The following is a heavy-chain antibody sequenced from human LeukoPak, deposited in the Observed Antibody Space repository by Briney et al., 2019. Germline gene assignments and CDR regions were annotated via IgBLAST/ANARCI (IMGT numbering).Heavy chain of an antibody. Sequence: SETLSLTCTVSGGSFISSSYYWGWVRQPPGKGLEWIGSIYYSGSTSYNPSLKSRVTISVDTSKTQFSLKLSSVTAADTAVYYCARRRSSSWYFTNFDYWGQGTLVTVSS. CDR3: ARRRSSSWYFTNFDY. J-gene: IGHJ4*02. D-gene: IGHD6-13*01. CDR2: IYYSGST. V-gene: IGHV4-39*07. CDR1: GGSFISSSYY.